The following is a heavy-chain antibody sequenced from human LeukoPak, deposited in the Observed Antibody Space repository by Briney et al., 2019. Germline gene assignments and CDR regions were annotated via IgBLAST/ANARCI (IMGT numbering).Heavy chain of an antibody. J-gene: IGHJ4*02. CDR1: RGSTSTYY. CDR3: ARGGALWFGELFLEY. D-gene: IGHD3-10*01. V-gene: IGHV4-4*07. Sequence: SETLSLTCTVSRGSTSTYYWSWIRQPAGKGLEWIGRIYPSGNTNFNPSLMSRVTMSIDTSKNQFSLKLSSVTAADTAVYYCARGGALWFGELFLEYWGQGTLVTVSS. CDR2: IYPSGNT.